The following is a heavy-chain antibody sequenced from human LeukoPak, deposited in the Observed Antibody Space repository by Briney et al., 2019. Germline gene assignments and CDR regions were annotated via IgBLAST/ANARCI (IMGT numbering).Heavy chain of an antibody. D-gene: IGHD3-22*01. CDR1: GGSIGWDY. CDR2: IYKSGST. Sequence: SETLSLTCTVSGGSIGWDYWSWIRQSAGKGLEWIGRIYKSGSTNYNPSFRSRVTMSVATSKNQFSLNVTSVTAADTAVYYCAREEYFQDSNGYSYYFHSWGQGSLVTVSS. J-gene: IGHJ4*02. V-gene: IGHV4-4*07. CDR3: AREEYFQDSNGYSYYFHS.